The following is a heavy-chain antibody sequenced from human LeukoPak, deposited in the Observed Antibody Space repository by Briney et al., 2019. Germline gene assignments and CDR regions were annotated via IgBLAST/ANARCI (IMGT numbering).Heavy chain of an antibody. J-gene: IGHJ6*03. D-gene: IGHD5-18*01. CDR1: GGSISSYY. V-gene: IGHV4-59*01. Sequence: SETLSLTCTVSGGSISSYYWSWIRQPPGKGLEWIGYIYYSGSTNYNPSLKSRVTISIDTSKNQFSLKLSSVTAADTAVYYCARGGYSYGYYMDVWGKGTTVTVSS. CDR2: IYYSGST. CDR3: ARGGYSYGYYMDV.